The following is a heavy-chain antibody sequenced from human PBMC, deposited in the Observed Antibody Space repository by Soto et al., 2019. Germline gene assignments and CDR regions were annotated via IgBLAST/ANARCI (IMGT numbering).Heavy chain of an antibody. V-gene: IGHV1-2*02. CDR3: SREARQWLTSGAFDL. D-gene: IGHD6-19*01. J-gene: IGHJ3*01. CDR1: GYTFTGYY. Sequence: QVQLVQSGAEVKKPGASVKVSCKASGYTFTGYYMHWVRQAPGQGLEWMGWINPNSGCTNYAQKFQGRVTMTRDTSIGTAYMELSSLRSDDTAVYYCSREARQWLTSGAFDLWGQGTMVTVSS. CDR2: INPNSGCT.